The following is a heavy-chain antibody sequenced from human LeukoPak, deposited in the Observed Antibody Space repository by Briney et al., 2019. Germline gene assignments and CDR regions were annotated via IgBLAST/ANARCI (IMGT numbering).Heavy chain of an antibody. D-gene: IGHD2-2*02. V-gene: IGHV4-34*01. Sequence: KPSETLSLTCAVYGGSFSGYYWSWIRQPPGKGLEWIGEINHSGSTNYNPSLKSRVTIPVDTSKNQFSLKLSSVTAADTAVYYCARGPGPDIVVVPAAIFDYWGQGTLVTVSS. CDR3: ARGPGPDIVVVPAAIFDY. J-gene: IGHJ4*02. CDR1: GGSFSGYY. CDR2: INHSGST.